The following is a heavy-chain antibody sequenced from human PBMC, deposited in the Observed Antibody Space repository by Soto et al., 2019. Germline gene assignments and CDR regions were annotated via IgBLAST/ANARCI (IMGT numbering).Heavy chain of an antibody. D-gene: IGHD6-13*01. CDR1: GGSISSGGYY. J-gene: IGHJ4*02. CDR2: IYYSGST. CDR3: ARGYRLSGYSSSWVFDY. Sequence: QVQLQESGPGLVKPSQTLSLTCTVSGGSISSGGYYWNWIRQHPGKGLEWIGYIYYSGSTYYNPSLRSRVTISADTSENQFSLKLSSVTAADTAVYFCARGYRLSGYSSSWVFDYWGQGTLVNVSS. V-gene: IGHV4-31*03.